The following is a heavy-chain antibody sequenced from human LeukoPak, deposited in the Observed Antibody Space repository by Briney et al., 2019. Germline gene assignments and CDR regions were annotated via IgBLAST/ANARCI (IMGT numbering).Heavy chain of an antibody. CDR2: ISGSGDNT. Sequence: ETLSLTCTVSGGSISSSSYYWGWIRQPPGKGLEWVSGISGSGDNTYYADSVKGRFTISRDNSKNTLYVQVNSLGTEDTAAYYCAKGSYYDSSGSFYFDYWGQGTLVTVSS. CDR3: AKGSYYDSSGSFYFDY. D-gene: IGHD3-22*01. V-gene: IGHV3-23*01. CDR1: GGSISSSSYY. J-gene: IGHJ4*02.